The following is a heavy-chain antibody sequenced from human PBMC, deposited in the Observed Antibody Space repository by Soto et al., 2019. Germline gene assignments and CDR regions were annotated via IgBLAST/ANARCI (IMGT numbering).Heavy chain of an antibody. Sequence: PXGSLRLSCAGSGVTFSDYYMSWIRQAPGKGLEWVSYISSSGNIIYYADSVKGRFTISRDNAKNSLYLQMNSLRAEDTAVYYCARDLGYYASDGYFDSWGQGTLVTVSS. CDR3: ARDLGYYASDGYFDS. CDR2: ISSSGNII. CDR1: GVTFSDYY. D-gene: IGHD3-22*01. V-gene: IGHV3-11*01. J-gene: IGHJ4*02.